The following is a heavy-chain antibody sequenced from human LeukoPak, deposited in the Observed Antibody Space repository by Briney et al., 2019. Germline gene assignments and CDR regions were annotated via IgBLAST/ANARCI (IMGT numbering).Heavy chain of an antibody. J-gene: IGHJ5*02. D-gene: IGHD3-10*01. CDR3: AKDPSFTSGTHP. CDR2: ISGSGRST. V-gene: IGHV3-23*01. CDR1: GFPFTNQA. Sequence: GGSLRLSCAASGFPFTNQAMTWVRQPPGRGLEWVSAISGSGRSTFYTDSVKGRFTISRDNSKKPLYLQMNSLRAEDTAIYYCAKDPSFTSGTHPWGQGTQVTVSS.